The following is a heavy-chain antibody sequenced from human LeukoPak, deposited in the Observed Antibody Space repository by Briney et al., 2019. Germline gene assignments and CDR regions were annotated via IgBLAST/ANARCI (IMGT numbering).Heavy chain of an antibody. CDR1: GGFISSGGYS. CDR2: IYHSGST. V-gene: IGHV4-30-2*01. J-gene: IGHJ5*02. CDR3: AREDSSGYYNWFDP. D-gene: IGHD3-22*01. Sequence: SETLSLTCAVSGGFISSGGYSWSWIRQPPGKGLEWIGYIYHSGSTYYNPSLKSRVTISVDRSKNQFSLKLSSVTAADTAVYYCAREDSSGYYNWFDPWGQGTLVTVSS.